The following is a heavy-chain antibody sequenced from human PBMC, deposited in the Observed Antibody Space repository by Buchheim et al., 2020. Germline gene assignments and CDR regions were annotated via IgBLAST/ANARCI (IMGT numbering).Heavy chain of an antibody. CDR3: ARETGSIAADLFDY. D-gene: IGHD6-13*01. CDR1: GFTFSSYA. Sequence: QVQLVESGGGVVQPGRSLRLSCAASGFTFSSYAMHWVRQAPGKGLEWVAVISYDGSNKYYADSVKARFTISRDHSKNTLYLQMNSLRAEDTAVYYCARETGSIAADLFDYWGQGTL. CDR2: ISYDGSNK. J-gene: IGHJ4*02. V-gene: IGHV3-30-3*01.